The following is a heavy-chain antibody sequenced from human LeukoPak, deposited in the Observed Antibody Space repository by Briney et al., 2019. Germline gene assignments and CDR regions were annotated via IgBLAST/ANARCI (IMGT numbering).Heavy chain of an antibody. V-gene: IGHV1-46*01. Sequence: GASVKVSCKASGYTFTSYHMHWVRQAPGQGLEWMGIINPSGGSTNYAQKFRGRVTMTRDTSTSTVYMELSSLRSEDTAVYYCARTPIYCTNGVCYSYYYYGMDVWGQGTTVTVSS. CDR1: GYTFTSYH. J-gene: IGHJ6*02. CDR2: INPSGGST. CDR3: ARTPIYCTNGVCYSYYYYGMDV. D-gene: IGHD2-8*01.